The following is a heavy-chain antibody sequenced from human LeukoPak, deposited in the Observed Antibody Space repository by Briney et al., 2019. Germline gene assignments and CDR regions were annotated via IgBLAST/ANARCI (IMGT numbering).Heavy chain of an antibody. D-gene: IGHD3-22*01. CDR2: ISSSSSYI. J-gene: IGHJ4*02. V-gene: IGHV3-21*01. CDR3: ARHYYDRTGHYGDYIDY. CDR1: GFTFSSYS. Sequence: GGSLRLSCAASGFTFSSYSMNWVRQAPGKGLEWVTSISSSSSYIYYADSVKGRFTISRDNAKNSLFLQMNSLRAEDTAVYFCARHYYDRTGHYGDYIDYWGQGTLVTVSS.